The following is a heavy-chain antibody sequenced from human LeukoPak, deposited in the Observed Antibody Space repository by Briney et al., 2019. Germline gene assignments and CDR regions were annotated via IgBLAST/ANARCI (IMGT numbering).Heavy chain of an antibody. CDR2: ISWDGTP. CDR1: GFTFEDYT. J-gene: IGHJ4*02. D-gene: IGHD3-22*01. CDR3: VKDLSYESSGYVFDY. V-gene: IGHV3-43*01. Sequence: PGGSLRLSCAASGFTFEDYTMHWVRQAPGKTLEWVSLISWDGTPYYRDSVKGRFSISRDNSKNSLYLQMDTLRSEDTAFYYCVKDLSYESSGYVFDYWGQGTLVTVS.